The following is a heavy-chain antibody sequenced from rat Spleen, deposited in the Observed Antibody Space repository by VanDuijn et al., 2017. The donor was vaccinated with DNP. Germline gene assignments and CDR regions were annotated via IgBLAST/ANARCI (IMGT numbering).Heavy chain of an antibody. CDR1: GFTFSDYA. Sequence: EVQLVESGGGLVQPGRSLKLSCAASGFTFSDYAMAWARQAPGKGLEWVATISYDGLRTYYRDSVKGRFTISRDDTKGTLYLQMDSLRSDDTATYYCARDNYGTSGALDPWGQGVMVTVSS. D-gene: IGHD1-11*01. CDR3: ARDNYGTSGALDP. V-gene: IGHV5-7*01. J-gene: IGHJ2*01. CDR2: ISYDGLRT.